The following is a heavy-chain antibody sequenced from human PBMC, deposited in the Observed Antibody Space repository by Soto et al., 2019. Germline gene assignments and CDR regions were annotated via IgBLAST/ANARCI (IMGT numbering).Heavy chain of an antibody. J-gene: IGHJ5*02. CDR3: ARDSYSSSWYWFDP. CDR2: IYYSGST. CDR1: GGSISSGGYY. V-gene: IGHV4-31*03. D-gene: IGHD6-13*01. Sequence: SETLSLTCTVSGGSISSGGYYWSWIRQHPGKGLEWIGYIYYSGSTYYNLSLKSRVTISVDTSKNQFSLKLSSVTAADTAVYYCARDSYSSSWYWFDPWGQGTLVTVSS.